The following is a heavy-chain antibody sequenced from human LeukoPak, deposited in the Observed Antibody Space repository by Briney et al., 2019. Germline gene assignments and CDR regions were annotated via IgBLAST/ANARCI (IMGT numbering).Heavy chain of an antibody. Sequence: GESLKTSCNGSGYSFTSYWNGWVRQMPGKGVEWLGIIYPGDSDTSYSPSFQGQVTISADKSISTAYLQGSSLKASDTAMYYCARSISVVVVPAENWFDPGGQGTLVTVSS. CDR3: ARSISVVVVPAENWFDP. D-gene: IGHD2-2*01. CDR2: IYPGDSDT. J-gene: IGHJ5*02. CDR1: GYSFTSYW. V-gene: IGHV5-51*01.